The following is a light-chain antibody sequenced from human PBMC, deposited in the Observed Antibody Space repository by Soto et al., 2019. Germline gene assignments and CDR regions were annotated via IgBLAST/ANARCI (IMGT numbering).Light chain of an antibody. CDR1: QSVGNNY. Sequence: DIVLTQSPGTLSLPPGKRATLSCWASQSVGNNYLAWYQQKPGQAPRLLIYHASSRATGIPDRFSGSGSGTDFTLTISRLEPEDFAVYYCQQYGWSPPITFGQGTRLEIK. J-gene: IGKJ5*01. CDR2: HAS. CDR3: QQYGWSPPIT. V-gene: IGKV3-20*01.